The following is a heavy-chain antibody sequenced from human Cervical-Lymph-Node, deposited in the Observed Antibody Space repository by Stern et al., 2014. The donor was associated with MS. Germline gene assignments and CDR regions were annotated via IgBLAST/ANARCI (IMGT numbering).Heavy chain of an antibody. Sequence: VQLEESGSELTKPGASVKVSCKASGYTFTSSAINWVRQAPGQGLEWMGWINTFTGTPTYGQDFTGRVVFSLDTSVSTAYLHISTLQPDDTALYYCSTQGASVFGVSPTRYWGQGTLVSVSS. CDR1: GYTFTSSA. CDR2: INTFTGTP. V-gene: IGHV7-4-1*02. D-gene: IGHD3-3*01. J-gene: IGHJ4*02. CDR3: STQGASVFGVSPTRY.